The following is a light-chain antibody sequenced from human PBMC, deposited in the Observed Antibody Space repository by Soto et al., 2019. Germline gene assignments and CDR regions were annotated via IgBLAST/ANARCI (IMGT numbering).Light chain of an antibody. Sequence: EIVMTQSPVTLSVSPGDRATLSCRASQSVNSNLAWYQHKPGQTPKLPIYVASTRATGIPARFSGSGSGTEFTLTISSLQSEDFAVYYCQQYNVWPLTFGGGTKVEFK. CDR1: QSVNSN. CDR2: VAS. V-gene: IGKV3-15*01. J-gene: IGKJ4*01. CDR3: QQYNVWPLT.